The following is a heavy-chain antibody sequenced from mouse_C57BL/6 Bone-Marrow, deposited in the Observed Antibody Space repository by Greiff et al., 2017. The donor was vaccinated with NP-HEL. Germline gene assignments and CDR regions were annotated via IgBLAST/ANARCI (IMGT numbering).Heavy chain of an antibody. V-gene: IGHV15-2*01. CDR3: ARERDGYFFYWYFDV. Sequence: QVQLQQSGSELRSPGTSVKLSCKDFDSEVFPIAYMSWVRQKPGHGFEWIGGILPSIGRTIYGEKFEDKATLDADTLSNTAYLELNSLTSEDSAIYYCARERDGYFFYWYFDVWGTGTTVTVSS. D-gene: IGHD2-3*01. CDR1: DSEVFPIAY. CDR2: ILPSIGRT. J-gene: IGHJ1*03.